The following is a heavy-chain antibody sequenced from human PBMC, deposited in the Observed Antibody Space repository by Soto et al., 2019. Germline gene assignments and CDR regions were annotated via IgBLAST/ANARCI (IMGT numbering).Heavy chain of an antibody. D-gene: IGHD6-19*01. CDR2: IKSTSAGGTT. Sequence: EGQLVESGGGLVKPGGSLRLSCAASGFIFTDAYMNWVRQAPGKGLEWVGRIKSTSAGGTTEDAAPVKGSFIISRDDSKNMLYLQMNSLKIDDTAVYYCATGWSSRNYWGQGALVIVSS. CDR3: ATGWSSRNY. V-gene: IGHV3-15*07. J-gene: IGHJ4*02. CDR1: GFIFTDAY.